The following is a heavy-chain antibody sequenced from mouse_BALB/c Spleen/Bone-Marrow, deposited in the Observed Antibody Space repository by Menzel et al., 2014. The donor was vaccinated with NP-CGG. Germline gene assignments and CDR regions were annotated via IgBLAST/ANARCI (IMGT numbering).Heavy chain of an antibody. D-gene: IGHD2-3*01. Sequence: VQLQQSGAELVKPGASVKLSCTASGFNIKDTYMHWVKRRPEQGLEWIGRIDPANGNTKYDPKFQGKATITADTSSNTAHLHLSSQTSEDTAVYYCANDWFAYWGQGTLVTVSA. CDR3: ANDWFAY. V-gene: IGHV14-3*02. J-gene: IGHJ3*01. CDR2: IDPANGNT. CDR1: GFNIKDTY.